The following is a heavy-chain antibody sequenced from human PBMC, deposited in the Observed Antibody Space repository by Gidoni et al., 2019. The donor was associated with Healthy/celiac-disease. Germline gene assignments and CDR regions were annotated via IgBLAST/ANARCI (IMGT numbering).Heavy chain of an antibody. J-gene: IGHJ4*02. V-gene: IGHV4-59*01. CDR2: IYYSGST. Sequence: QVQLQESGPGLVKPSATLSLTCPVSGGSISSYYWSWIRQPPGKGLEWIGYIYYSGSTNYNPSLKSRVTISVDTSKNQFSLKLSSVTAADTAVYYCARDSRGFDYWGQGTLVTVSS. CDR1: GGSISSYY. CDR3: ARDSRGFDY. D-gene: IGHD3-10*01.